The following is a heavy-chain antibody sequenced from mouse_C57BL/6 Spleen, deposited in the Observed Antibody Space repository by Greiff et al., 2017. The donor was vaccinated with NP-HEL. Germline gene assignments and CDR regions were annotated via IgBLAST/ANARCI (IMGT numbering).Heavy chain of an antibody. Sequence: QVQLQQSGAELAKPGASVKLSCKASGYTFTSYWMHWVKQRPGQGLEWIGYINPSSGYTKYNQKFKVKATLTADKSSSTAYMQLSSLTYEDSAVYYCARRGVVDAMDYWGQGTSVTVSS. CDR1: GYTFTSYW. D-gene: IGHD1-1*01. CDR3: ARRGVVDAMDY. CDR2: INPSSGYT. V-gene: IGHV1-7*01. J-gene: IGHJ4*01.